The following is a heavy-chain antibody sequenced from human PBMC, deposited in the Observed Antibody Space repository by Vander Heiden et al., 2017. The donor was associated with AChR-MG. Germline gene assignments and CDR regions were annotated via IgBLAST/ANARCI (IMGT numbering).Heavy chain of an antibody. Sequence: QVQLVESGGGVVQPGRSLRPSCAASGFTFSSYGMHWVRQAPGKGLEWVAVISYDGSNKYYADSVKGRFTISRDNSKNTLYLQMNSLRAEDTAVYYCAKDRNYYDSSGYSHYFDYWGQGTLVTVSS. CDR2: ISYDGSNK. V-gene: IGHV3-30*18. CDR3: AKDRNYYDSSGYSHYFDY. D-gene: IGHD3-22*01. CDR1: GFTFSSYG. J-gene: IGHJ4*02.